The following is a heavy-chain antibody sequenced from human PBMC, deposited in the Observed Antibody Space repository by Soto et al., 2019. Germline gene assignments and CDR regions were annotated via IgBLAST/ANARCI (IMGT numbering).Heavy chain of an antibody. Sequence: QITLKESGPTLVKPTQTLTLTCSFSGFSLSTSGVGVGWIRQPPGKALEWLALIFWDDDKRYSPSLENRLTINKDTSKNQVVLKMTNMDPVDTATYFCVHAPCDYWGQGNVVTVSS. J-gene: IGHJ4*02. V-gene: IGHV2-5*02. CDR2: IFWDDDK. CDR3: VHAPCDY. CDR1: GFSLSTSGVG.